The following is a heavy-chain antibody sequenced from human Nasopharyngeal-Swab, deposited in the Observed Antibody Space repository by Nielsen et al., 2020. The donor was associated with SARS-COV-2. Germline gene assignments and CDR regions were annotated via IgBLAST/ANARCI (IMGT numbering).Heavy chain of an antibody. CDR1: GFTFSSYD. Sequence: GGSLRPSCAASGFTFSSYDMHWVRQVTGKGLEWVSVIGTVGDTYYPGSVKGRFTISRENAKNSLYLQMNSLRAGDTAVYYCARGGLRGDAFDIWGQGTMVTVSS. CDR3: ARGGLRGDAFDI. V-gene: IGHV3-13*01. D-gene: IGHD3-10*01. J-gene: IGHJ3*02. CDR2: IGTVGDT.